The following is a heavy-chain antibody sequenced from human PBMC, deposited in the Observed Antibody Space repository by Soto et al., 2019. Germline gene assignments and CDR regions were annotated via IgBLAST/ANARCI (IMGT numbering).Heavy chain of an antibody. CDR3: ARERYQVISDGMDV. Sequence: ASVKVSCKASGYTFTGYYIHWVREAPGQGLEWMGWINPQTGGTSYAQKFQGRVTLSRDTSINTAYLELTRLRFDDAAVYFCARERYQVISDGMDVWGQGTTVTV. CDR1: GYTFTGYY. V-gene: IGHV1-2*02. J-gene: IGHJ6*02. CDR2: INPQTGGT. D-gene: IGHD2-2*01.